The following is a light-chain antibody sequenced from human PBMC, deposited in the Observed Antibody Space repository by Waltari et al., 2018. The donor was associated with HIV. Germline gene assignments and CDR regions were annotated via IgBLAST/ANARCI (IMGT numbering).Light chain of an antibody. V-gene: IGKV1-NL1*01. CDR1: QGISKS. J-gene: IGKJ1*01. CDR3: QQYYRIPWT. CDR2: SAS. Sequence: DIQMTQSPSSLSASVGDRVTITCRASQGISKSLAWYQQTPGKAPEVLLYSASRLESGVPSRFSGNGSGTDFTLTISRLQPEDFATFYCQQYYRIPWTFGQGTKVEIK.